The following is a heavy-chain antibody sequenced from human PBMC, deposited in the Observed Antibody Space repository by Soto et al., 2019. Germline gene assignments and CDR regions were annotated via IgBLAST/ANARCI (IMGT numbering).Heavy chain of an antibody. D-gene: IGHD1-26*01. CDR1: GYTFTSYG. J-gene: IGHJ6*02. V-gene: IGHV1-18*01. Sequence: QVQLVQSGAEVKKPGASVKVSCKASGYTFTSYGISWVRQAPGQGLEWMGWISAYNGNTNYAQKLQGRVTMTTDTSTSTAYMELRSLRSYDTAVYYCARVIVGATNLGDYYYGMDVWGQGTTVTVSS. CDR3: ARVIVGATNLGDYYYGMDV. CDR2: ISAYNGNT.